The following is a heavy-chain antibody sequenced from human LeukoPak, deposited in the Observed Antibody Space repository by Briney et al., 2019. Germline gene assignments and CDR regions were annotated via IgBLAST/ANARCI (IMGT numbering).Heavy chain of an antibody. CDR2: ITRSGTTL. V-gene: IGHV3-48*03. J-gene: IGHJ3*02. CDR3: ARGGNIGYDYNAFDI. D-gene: IGHD3-22*01. Sequence: GGSLRLSCAASGFTFSTHEMNWVRQAPGKGLEWVSYITRSGTTLYYADSVKGRFTISRDNAKNSLYLQMNSLRDEDTAVYYCARGGNIGYDYNAFDIWGQGAMVTVSS. CDR1: GFTFSTHE.